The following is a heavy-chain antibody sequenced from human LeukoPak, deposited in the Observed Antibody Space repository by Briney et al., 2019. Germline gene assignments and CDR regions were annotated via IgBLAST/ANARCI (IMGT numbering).Heavy chain of an antibody. CDR3: ARAYSSAWYWNWFDP. CDR1: GGSFSGYY. CDR2: INHSGST. D-gene: IGHD6-19*01. J-gene: IGHJ5*02. V-gene: IGHV4-34*01. Sequence: PSETLSLTCAVYGGSFSGYYWSWIRQPPGKGLEWIGEINHSGSTNYNPSLKNRVTISIDTSKNQFSLKLSSVTAADTAVYYCARAYSSAWYWNWFDPWGQGTLVTVSS.